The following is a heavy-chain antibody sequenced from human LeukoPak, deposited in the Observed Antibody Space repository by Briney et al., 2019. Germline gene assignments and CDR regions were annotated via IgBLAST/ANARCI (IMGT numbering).Heavy chain of an antibody. Sequence: GASVKVSCKASGYTFTSYGISWVRQAPGQGLEWMGWISAYNGNTNYAQKLQGRVTMTTDTSTSTAYMELRSLRSDDTAVYYCARAPGVLLWFGVGLDYWGQGTLVTVSS. CDR3: ARAPGVLLWFGVGLDY. J-gene: IGHJ4*02. CDR2: ISAYNGNT. D-gene: IGHD3-10*01. CDR1: GYTFTSYG. V-gene: IGHV1-18*01.